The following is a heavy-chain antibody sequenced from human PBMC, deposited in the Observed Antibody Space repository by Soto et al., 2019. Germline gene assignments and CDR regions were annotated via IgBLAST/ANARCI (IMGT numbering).Heavy chain of an antibody. V-gene: IGHV3-23*01. CDR1: GFTFSSYA. CDR3: ARQLIVVVTNFDY. CDR2: ISGSGGST. D-gene: IGHD3-22*01. Sequence: GGSLRLSCAASGFTFSSYAMSWVRQAPGKGLEWVSAISGSGGSTYYADSVKGRFTISRDNSKNTLYLQMNSLRAEDTAVYYCARQLIVVVTNFDYWGQGTLVTVSS. J-gene: IGHJ4*02.